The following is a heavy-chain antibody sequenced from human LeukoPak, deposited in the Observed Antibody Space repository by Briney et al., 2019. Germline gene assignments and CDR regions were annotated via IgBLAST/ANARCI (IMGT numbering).Heavy chain of an antibody. CDR1: GGSFSGYY. Sequence: SETLSPTCAVYGGSFSGYYWSWIRQPPGKGLEWIGEINHSGSTNYNPSLKSRVTISVDTSKNQFSLKLSSVTAADTAVYYCARGPYDSSGYYITYWGQGTLVSVSS. CDR3: ARGPYDSSGYYITY. CDR2: INHSGST. D-gene: IGHD3-22*01. V-gene: IGHV4-34*01. J-gene: IGHJ4*02.